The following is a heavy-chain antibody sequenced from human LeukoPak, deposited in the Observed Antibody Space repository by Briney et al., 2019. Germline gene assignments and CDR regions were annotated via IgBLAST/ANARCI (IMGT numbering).Heavy chain of an antibody. CDR3: ATSRDVSLWFGELY. V-gene: IGHV3-7*01. CDR1: GFTFSSHW. CDR2: IKGDGSEK. D-gene: IGHD3-10*01. Sequence: GGSLRLSCAASGFTFSSHWMSWVRQAPGRGLEWVANIKGDGSEKYYVDSVKGRFTISRDNAKNSLYLQMNSLRAEDTAVYYCATSRDVSLWFGELYWGQGTLVTVSS. J-gene: IGHJ4*02.